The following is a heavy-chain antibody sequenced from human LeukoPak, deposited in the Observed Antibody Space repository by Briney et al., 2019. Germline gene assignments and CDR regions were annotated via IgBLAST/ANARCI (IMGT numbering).Heavy chain of an antibody. Sequence: GGSLRLSCAASGFTFSSYDMHWVRQATGKGLEWVSAIGTAGDTYYPGSVKGRFTISRENAKNPLYLQMNSLRAGDTAVYYCARALMITFGGVIAPPGDPWGQGTLVTVSS. CDR3: ARALMITFGGVIAPPGDP. D-gene: IGHD3-16*02. J-gene: IGHJ5*02. CDR2: IGTAGDT. CDR1: GFTFSSYD. V-gene: IGHV3-13*01.